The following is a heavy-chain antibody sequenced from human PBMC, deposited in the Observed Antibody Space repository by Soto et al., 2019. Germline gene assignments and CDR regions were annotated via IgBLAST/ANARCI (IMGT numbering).Heavy chain of an antibody. CDR1: GGSISSYY. V-gene: IGHV4-59*08. Sequence: SETLSLTCTVSGGSISSYYWSWIRQPPGKGLEWIGYIYYSGSTNYNPSLKSRVTISVDTSKNQFSLKLSSVTAADTAVYYCARRYNWKYDVWGFDPWGQGTLVTVSS. D-gene: IGHD1-7*01. CDR3: ARRYNWKYDVWGFDP. CDR2: IYYSGST. J-gene: IGHJ5*02.